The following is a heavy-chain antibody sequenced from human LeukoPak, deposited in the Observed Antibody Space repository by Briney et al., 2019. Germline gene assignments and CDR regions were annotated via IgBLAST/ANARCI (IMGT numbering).Heavy chain of an antibody. V-gene: IGHV1-69*05. CDR1: GGTFSSYA. J-gene: IGHJ5*02. D-gene: IGHD3-22*01. CDR3: ARAEDDSSGANWFDP. Sequence: SVKVSCKAPGGTFSSYAISWGRQAPGQGLEWMGGIIPIFGTANYAQKFQGRVTITTDDSTSTAYVELSSLRSEDTAVYYCARAEDDSSGANWFDPWGQGTLATVSS. CDR2: IIPIFGTA.